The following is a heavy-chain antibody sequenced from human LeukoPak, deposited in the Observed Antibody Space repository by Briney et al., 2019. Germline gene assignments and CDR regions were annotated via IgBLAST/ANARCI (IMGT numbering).Heavy chain of an antibody. Sequence: SETLSLTCAVYGGSFSGYYWSWIRQPPGKGLEWIGEINHSGSTNYNPSLKSRVTISIDTSKNQFSLKLSSVTAADTALYYCARDDILTGYPPRGMDVWGQGTTVTVSS. CDR3: ARDDILTGYPPRGMDV. D-gene: IGHD3-9*01. V-gene: IGHV4-34*01. CDR2: INHSGST. CDR1: GGSFSGYY. J-gene: IGHJ6*02.